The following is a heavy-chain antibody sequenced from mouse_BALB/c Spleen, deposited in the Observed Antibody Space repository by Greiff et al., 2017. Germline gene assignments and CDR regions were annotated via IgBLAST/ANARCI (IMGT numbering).Heavy chain of an antibody. Sequence: EVNVVESGGGLVQPGGSRKLSCAASGFTFSSFGMHWVRQAPEKGLEWVAYISSGSSTIYYADTVKGRFTISRDNPKNTLFLQMTSLRSEDTAMYYCARSHYYGSSYFDYWGQGTTLTVSS. CDR3: ARSHYYGSSYFDY. V-gene: IGHV5-17*02. CDR2: ISSGSSTI. J-gene: IGHJ2*01. CDR1: GFTFSSFG. D-gene: IGHD1-1*01.